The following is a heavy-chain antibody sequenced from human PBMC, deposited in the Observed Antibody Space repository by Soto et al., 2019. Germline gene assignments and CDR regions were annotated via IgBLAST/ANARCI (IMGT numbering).Heavy chain of an antibody. CDR3: ASHVAVAITTGFDY. D-gene: IGHD2-15*01. CDR2: IYHSGTT. J-gene: IGHJ4*02. V-gene: IGHV4-4*02. CDR1: GGSISDNW. Sequence: QVQLQESGPGLVKPSGTLSLTCAVSGGSISDNWWSWVRQPPGKGLEWIGEIYHSGTTNYNPSLKSRVTILVDKPASQIPPTLNSVTAPDTTVYYCASHVAVAITTGFDYWGPGILVTVSS.